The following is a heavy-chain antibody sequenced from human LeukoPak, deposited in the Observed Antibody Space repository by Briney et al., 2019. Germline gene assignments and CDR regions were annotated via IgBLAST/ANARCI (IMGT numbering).Heavy chain of an antibody. CDR1: GFTFSSYW. D-gene: IGHD2-2*01. J-gene: IGHJ4*02. CDR2: INSDGSST. Sequence: GGSLRLSCAASGFTFSSYWMHWVRQAPGKGLVWVSRINSDGSSTSYADSVKGRLTISRDNAKNTLYLQMNSLRAEDTAVYYCARAPRGSSTSCFYWGQGTLVTVSS. V-gene: IGHV3-74*01. CDR3: ARAPRGSSTSCFY.